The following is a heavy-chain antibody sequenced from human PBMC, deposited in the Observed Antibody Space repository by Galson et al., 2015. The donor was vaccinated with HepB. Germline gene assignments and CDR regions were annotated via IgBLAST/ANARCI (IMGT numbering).Heavy chain of an antibody. D-gene: IGHD2-15*01. V-gene: IGHV1-46*01. CDR2: INPSGGST. CDR3: ARERAPLVVVAPPYGMDV. J-gene: IGHJ6*02. Sequence: SCKASGYTFTSYYMHWVRQAPGQGLEWMGIINPSGGSTSYAQKFQGRVSMTRDTSTRTIYMELSSLRSEDTAVYYCARERAPLVVVAPPYGMDVWGQGTTVTVSS. CDR1: GYTFTSYY.